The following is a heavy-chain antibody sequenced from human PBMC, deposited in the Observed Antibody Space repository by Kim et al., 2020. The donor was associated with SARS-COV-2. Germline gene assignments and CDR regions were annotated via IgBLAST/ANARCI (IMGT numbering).Heavy chain of an antibody. V-gene: IGHV4-34*01. CDR1: GGSFSGYY. CDR3: ARGPPRVVRGSPVLRN. J-gene: IGHJ4*02. D-gene: IGHD3-10*01. Sequence: SETLSLTCAVYGGSFSGYYWSWIRQPPGKGLEWIGEINHSGSTNYNPSLKSRVTISVDTSKNQFSLKLSSVTAADTAVYYCARGPPRVVRGSPVLRNWGQGTLVTVSS. CDR2: INHSGST.